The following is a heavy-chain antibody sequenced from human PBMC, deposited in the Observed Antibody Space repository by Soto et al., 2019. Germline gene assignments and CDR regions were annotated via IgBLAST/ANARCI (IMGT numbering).Heavy chain of an antibody. CDR3: ARDNIVSKGYGMDV. CDR2: IHSSGNF. CDR1: GASISNAY. D-gene: IGHD5-12*01. J-gene: IGHJ6*02. Sequence: QVQLQESGPGLVKPSETLSLTCTVSGASISNAYWSWIRQAAGKRLEWIGRIHSSGNFNYNPSLKSRVSISRDMSKNQISLKLSSVTAADTAVYYCARDNIVSKGYGMDVWGQGTTVTVSS. V-gene: IGHV4-4*07.